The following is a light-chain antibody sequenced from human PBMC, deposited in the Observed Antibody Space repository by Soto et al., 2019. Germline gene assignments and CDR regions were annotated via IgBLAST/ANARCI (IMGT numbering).Light chain of an antibody. V-gene: IGKV3-15*01. CDR2: GAS. CDR1: QSISNN. Sequence: EIVMTQSPATLSVSPGERATLSCRASQSISNNLAWYHQRPGQAPRLLIYGASRATGIPARFSGSGSGTEFTLTISSLQSEDFAVYYCQQYNNWWTFGQGTRVEIK. J-gene: IGKJ1*01. CDR3: QQYNNWWT.